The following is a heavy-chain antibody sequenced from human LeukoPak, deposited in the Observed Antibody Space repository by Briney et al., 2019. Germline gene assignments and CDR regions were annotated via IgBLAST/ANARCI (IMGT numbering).Heavy chain of an antibody. CDR1: GYTFTAYY. CDR2: INPNSGGT. Sequence: ASVKVSCKASGYTFTAYYMHWVRQAPGQGLEWMGWINPNSGGTNYAQKLQGRVTMTTDTSTSTAYMELRSLRSDDTAVYYCATAAGLYYFDYWGQGTLVTVSS. CDR3: ATAAGLYYFDY. J-gene: IGHJ4*02. V-gene: IGHV1-2*02. D-gene: IGHD6-13*01.